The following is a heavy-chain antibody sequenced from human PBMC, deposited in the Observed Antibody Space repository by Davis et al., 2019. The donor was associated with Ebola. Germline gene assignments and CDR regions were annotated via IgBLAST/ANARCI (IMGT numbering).Heavy chain of an antibody. CDR3: AREWSMGQLVLYYYGMDV. CDR1: GYTFTNYY. CDR2: MNPNSGNT. D-gene: IGHD6-13*01. J-gene: IGHJ6*04. Sequence: AASVKVSCKASGYTFTNYYMHWVRQATGQGLEWMGWMNPNSGNTGYAQKFQGRVTMTRNTSISTAYMELSSLRSEDTAVYYCAREWSMGQLVLYYYGMDVWGKGTTVTVSS. V-gene: IGHV1-8*02.